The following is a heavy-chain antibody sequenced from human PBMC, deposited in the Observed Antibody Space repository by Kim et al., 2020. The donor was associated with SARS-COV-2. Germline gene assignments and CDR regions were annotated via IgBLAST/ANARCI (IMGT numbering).Heavy chain of an antibody. D-gene: IGHD6-19*01. Sequence: ASVKVSCKTSGYTFSIYAMYWVRQAPGQRLEWMGWINAGNGNTKYSQKLQGRVTITRDTSASTAYMELSSLRSEDTAVYYCARGGSGWPTDYWGQGTLVT. J-gene: IGHJ4*02. CDR2: INAGNGNT. CDR3: ARGGSGWPTDY. V-gene: IGHV1-3*01. CDR1: GYTFSIYA.